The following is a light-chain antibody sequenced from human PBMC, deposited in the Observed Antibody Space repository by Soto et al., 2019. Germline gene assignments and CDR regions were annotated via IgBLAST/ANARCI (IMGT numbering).Light chain of an antibody. CDR3: QSLDSSLSGWV. J-gene: IGLJ3*02. V-gene: IGLV1-40*01. Sequence: QSVLTQPPSVSGAPGQRVTISCTGSSSNIGAGYDVHWYQQLPGTAPKLLIYSNKHRPSGVPDRFSGSKSGTSASLAITGLQAEDEADYYCQSLDSSLSGWVFGGGTKLTVL. CDR1: SSNIGAGYD. CDR2: SNK.